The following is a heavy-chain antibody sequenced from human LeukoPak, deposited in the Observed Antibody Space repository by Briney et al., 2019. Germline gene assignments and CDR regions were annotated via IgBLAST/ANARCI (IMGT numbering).Heavy chain of an antibody. Sequence: GGSLRLSCAASGFTFSSYAMSWVRQAPGKGLEWVSTISGGGDNTYFADSVKGRFTISRDNSKNTLFLQMVSLRAEDTAVYYCAKFEGALLGNYYMGVWGKGTTVTVSS. CDR2: ISGGGDNT. J-gene: IGHJ6*03. CDR3: AKFEGALLGNYYMGV. V-gene: IGHV3-23*01. CDR1: GFTFSSYA.